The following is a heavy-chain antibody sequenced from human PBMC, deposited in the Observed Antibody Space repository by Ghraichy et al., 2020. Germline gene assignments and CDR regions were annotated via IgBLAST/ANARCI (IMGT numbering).Heavy chain of an antibody. V-gene: IGHV3-11*01. J-gene: IGHJ3*02. CDR1: GFTFSDYY. CDR2: ISSSGSTI. CDR3: ARHCSSTSCYHAFDI. D-gene: IGHD2-2*01. Sequence: GGSMRLSCAASGFTFSDYYMSWIRQAPGKGLEWVSYISSSGSTIYYADSVKGRFTISRDNAKNSLYLQMNSLRAEDTAVYYCARHCSSTSCYHAFDIWGQGTMVTVSS.